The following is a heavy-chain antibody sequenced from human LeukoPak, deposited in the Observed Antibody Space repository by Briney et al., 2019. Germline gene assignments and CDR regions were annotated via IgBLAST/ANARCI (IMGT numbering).Heavy chain of an antibody. Sequence: PGGSLRLSCAASGFTFSSYSMNWVRQAPGKGLEWVSYISSSSSTIYYADSVKGRFTISRDNAKNSLYLQMNSLRAEDTAVYYCARLLRITMVRGPRYNYFDYWGQGTLVTVSS. CDR3: ARLLRITMVRGPRYNYFDY. CDR2: ISSSSSTI. CDR1: GFTFSSYS. V-gene: IGHV3-48*04. J-gene: IGHJ4*02. D-gene: IGHD3-10*01.